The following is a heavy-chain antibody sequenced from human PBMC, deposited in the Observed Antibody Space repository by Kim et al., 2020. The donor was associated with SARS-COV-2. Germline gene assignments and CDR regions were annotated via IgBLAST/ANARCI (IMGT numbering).Heavy chain of an antibody. CDR2: IYYSGST. Sequence: SETLSLTCTVSGGSISSSSYYWGWIRQPPGKGLEWIGSIYYSGSTYYNPSLKSRVTISVDTSKNQFSLKLSSVTAADTAVYYCARQVAGTPYYYYYYYGMDVWGQGTTVTVSS. V-gene: IGHV4-39*01. CDR3: ARQVAGTPYYYYYYYGMDV. CDR1: GGSISSSSYY. D-gene: IGHD6-19*01. J-gene: IGHJ6*02.